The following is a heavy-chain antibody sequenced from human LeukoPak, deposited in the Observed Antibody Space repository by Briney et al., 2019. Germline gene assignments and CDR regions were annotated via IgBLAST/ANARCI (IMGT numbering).Heavy chain of an antibody. J-gene: IGHJ4*02. Sequence: SVKVSCKASGGTFSSYAISWVRQAPGQGLEWMGGIIPIFGTANYAQKFRGRVTITTDESTSTAYMELSSLRSEDTAVYYCARTPDSGYYYGYYFDYWGQGTLVTVSS. D-gene: IGHD3-22*01. CDR1: GGTFSSYA. CDR3: ARTPDSGYYYGYYFDY. CDR2: IIPIFGTA. V-gene: IGHV1-69*05.